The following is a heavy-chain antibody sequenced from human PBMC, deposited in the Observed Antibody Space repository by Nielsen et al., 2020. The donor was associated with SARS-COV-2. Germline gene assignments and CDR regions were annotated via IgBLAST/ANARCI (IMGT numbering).Heavy chain of an antibody. D-gene: IGHD6-19*01. V-gene: IGHV1-2*06. Sequence: ASVKVSCKASGYTFTSYDINWARQAPGQGLEWMGRINPNSGGTNYAQKFQGRVTMTRDTSISTAYMELSRLRSDDTAVYYCARLAGIAVAGLFDYWGQGTLVTVSS. CDR1: GYTFTSYD. CDR3: ARLAGIAVAGLFDY. J-gene: IGHJ4*02. CDR2: INPNSGGT.